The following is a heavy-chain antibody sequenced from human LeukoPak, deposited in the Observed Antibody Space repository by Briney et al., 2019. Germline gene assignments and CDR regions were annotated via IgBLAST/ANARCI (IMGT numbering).Heavy chain of an antibody. CDR2: ISSSSSYI. CDR1: GFTFSDYT. V-gene: IGHV3-21*04. D-gene: IGHD6-13*01. Sequence: GGSLRLSCAASGFTFSDYTMNWVRQAPGKGLEWVSSISSSSSYIYYADSVKGRFTISRDNAKNSLYLQMNSLRAEDTAVYYCARAALAAAGLFDYWGQGTLVTVSS. J-gene: IGHJ4*02. CDR3: ARAALAAAGLFDY.